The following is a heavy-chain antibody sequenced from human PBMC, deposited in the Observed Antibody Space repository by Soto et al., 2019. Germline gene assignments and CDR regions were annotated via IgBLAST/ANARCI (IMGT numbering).Heavy chain of an antibody. J-gene: IGHJ4*02. Sequence: SETLSLTCTVSGGSINDGSYHWSWLRQHQGKGLEFIGYIFYTGSKYHNPSLETRVTMSADTSNNEVSLSLHSLTAADTAVYYCARLDYGVSAFDLWGRGTLVTVSS. CDR3: ARLDYGVSAFDL. V-gene: IGHV4-31*03. D-gene: IGHD4-17*01. CDR1: GGSINDGSYH. CDR2: IFYTGSK.